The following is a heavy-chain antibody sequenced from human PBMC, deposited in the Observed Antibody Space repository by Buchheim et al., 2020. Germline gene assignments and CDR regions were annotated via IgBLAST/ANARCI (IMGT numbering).Heavy chain of an antibody. CDR3: ASHVEMATIDPYYYGMDV. D-gene: IGHD5-24*01. CDR2: INSGGRT. V-gene: IGHV3-66*04. J-gene: IGHJ6*02. Sequence: EVQLVESGGGLVQPGGSLRLSCPAPGFTASSTYMSWVRQAPGKGLEWAPVINSGGRTYYPDSLRGRFTISRDNSKNTLYLKMNSLRAEDTAVYYCASHVEMATIDPYYYGMDVWGQGTT. CDR1: GFTASSTY.